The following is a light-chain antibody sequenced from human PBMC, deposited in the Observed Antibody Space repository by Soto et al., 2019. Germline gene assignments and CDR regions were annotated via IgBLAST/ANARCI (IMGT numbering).Light chain of an antibody. Sequence: EIVMTQSPATLSVSPGERVTLSCRASQNIGSNLAWYQQKFGQAPRLLIYGASTRVTGIPARISGSGSGTEFTLTITSLQYEDVGVYHCQQYHNWWTFGQGTKVDFK. CDR3: QQYHNWWT. V-gene: IGKV3-15*01. CDR1: QNIGSN. CDR2: GAS. J-gene: IGKJ1*01.